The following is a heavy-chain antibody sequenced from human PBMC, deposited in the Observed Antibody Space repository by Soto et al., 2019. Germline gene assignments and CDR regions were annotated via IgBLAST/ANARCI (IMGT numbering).Heavy chain of an antibody. Sequence: SETLSLTCTVSGGSISSSSYYWGWIRQPPGKGLEWIGSIYYSGSTYYNPSLKSRVTISVDTSKNQFSLKLSSVTAADTAVYYCARQGSGVYAILGYYYYGMDVWGQGTTVTVSS. CDR2: IYYSGST. D-gene: IGHD2-8*01. V-gene: IGHV4-39*01. J-gene: IGHJ6*02. CDR1: GGSISSSSYY. CDR3: ARQGSGVYAILGYYYYGMDV.